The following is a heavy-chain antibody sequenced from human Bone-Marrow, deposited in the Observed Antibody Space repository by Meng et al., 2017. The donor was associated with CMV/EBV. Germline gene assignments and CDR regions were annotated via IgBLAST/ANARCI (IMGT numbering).Heavy chain of an antibody. V-gene: IGHV4-34*01. CDR3: ARTIRASRAGWFDP. CDR1: DVSLTGYY. D-gene: IGHD4/OR15-4a*01. Sequence: VYDVSLTGYYWSGIRQPPGKGLEWIGKINHRAATNYNPSLKSRVTMSVDTSKNHFSLSLTSVTAADTAVYYCARTIRASRAGWFDPWGQGTLVTVSS. CDR2: INHRAAT. J-gene: IGHJ5*02.